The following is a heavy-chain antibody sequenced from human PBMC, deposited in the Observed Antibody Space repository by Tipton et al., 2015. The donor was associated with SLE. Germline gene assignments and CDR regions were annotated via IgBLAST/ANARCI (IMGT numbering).Heavy chain of an antibody. D-gene: IGHD3-22*01. J-gene: IGHJ4*02. CDR2: IYYSGST. V-gene: IGHV4-39*01. CDR3: ARQHDTSGYYYI. CDR1: GGSISSPNYH. Sequence: TLSLTCTVSGGSISSPNYHWTWIRQPPGKVLEWIGSIYYSGSTYYNPSLESRATISVDTSKNHFSLKLTSVTAADTAVYHCARQHDTSGYYYIWGQGTLVTVSS.